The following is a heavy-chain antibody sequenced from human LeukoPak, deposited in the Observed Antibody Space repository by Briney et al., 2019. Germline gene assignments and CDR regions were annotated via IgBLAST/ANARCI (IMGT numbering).Heavy chain of an antibody. V-gene: IGHV4-34*01. D-gene: IGHD3-22*01. CDR3: ARDEGSDYYDSLDY. CDR1: GGSFNGYY. Sequence: PSETLSLTCAVYGGSFNGYYCSWIRQPPGKGLEWIGEINHSGSTNYNPSLKSRVTISVDTSKNQFSLKLSSVTAADTAVYYCARDEGSDYYDSLDYWGQGTPVTVSS. CDR2: INHSGST. J-gene: IGHJ4*02.